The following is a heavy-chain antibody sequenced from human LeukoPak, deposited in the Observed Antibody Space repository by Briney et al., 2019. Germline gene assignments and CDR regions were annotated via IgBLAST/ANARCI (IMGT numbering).Heavy chain of an antibody. Sequence: SETLSLTCTVSGQSISNTFYWAWIRQSPGKGLEWLGSIHHSGNRFDSGSTHYTPSLRSRVSVSADTSKNQFSLRLTSVTAADTAVYFCARNASSGFFNDWGQGMLVTVSS. D-gene: IGHD6-25*01. CDR3: ARNASSGFFND. J-gene: IGHJ1*01. V-gene: IGHV4-38-2*02. CDR2: IHHSGNRFDSGST. CDR1: GQSISNTFY.